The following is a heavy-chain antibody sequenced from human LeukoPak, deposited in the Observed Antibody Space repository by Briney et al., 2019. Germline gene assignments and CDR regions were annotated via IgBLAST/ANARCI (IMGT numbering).Heavy chain of an antibody. CDR1: EYTFTAYY. J-gene: IGHJ4*02. CDR2: INPNSGGT. V-gene: IGHV1-2*02. Sequence: ASVKVSCTASEYTFTAYYMHWVRQAPGQGLEWLGWINPNSGGTKHAQNFQGRVTMTRDTSISAVYMELSSLKPDDAAVYYCARVAMSGIGSDDFWGQGTLVTASS. CDR3: ARVAMSGIGSDDF. D-gene: IGHD1-26*01.